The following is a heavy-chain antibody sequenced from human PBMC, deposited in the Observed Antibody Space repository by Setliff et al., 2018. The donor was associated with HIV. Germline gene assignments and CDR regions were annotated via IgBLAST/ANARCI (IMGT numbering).Heavy chain of an antibody. CDR1: GYTFTTYG. CDR2: INSYNGNT. D-gene: IGHD1-7*01. CDR3: ARAGAVETTHFDY. Sequence: ASVKVSCKASGYTFTTYGVNWVRQAPGQGLEWVGWINSYNGNTNYAQEFQGRVTVTIDTSTSTAYMELRTLRSDDTAVYYCARAGAVETTHFDYWGQGALVTVSS. V-gene: IGHV1-18*04. J-gene: IGHJ4*02.